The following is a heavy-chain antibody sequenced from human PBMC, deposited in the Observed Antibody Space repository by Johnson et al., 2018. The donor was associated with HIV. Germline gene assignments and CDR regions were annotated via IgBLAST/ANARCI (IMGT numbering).Heavy chain of an antibody. CDR2: ISYSASSM. D-gene: IGHD6-19*01. CDR1: GFTVSTNY. V-gene: IGHV3-11*04. Sequence: QVQLVESGGGLVHPGGSLRLSCAASGFTVSTNYMSWVRQAPGTGLEWVSYISYSASSMFYADSLQGRFTISRDNAKNSLYLQMNYLRVEDTAVYYCAGLERLGGLSRVLDMWGQGTMVTVSS. CDR3: AGLERLGGLSRVLDM. J-gene: IGHJ3*02.